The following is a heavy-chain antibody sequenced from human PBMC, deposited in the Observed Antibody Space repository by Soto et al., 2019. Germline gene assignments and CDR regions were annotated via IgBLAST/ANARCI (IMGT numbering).Heavy chain of an antibody. CDR2: ISANNDHT. CDR3: ARATYFDY. Sequence: QVQLVQSGAEVKKPGASVKVSCKASGYTLNTYGITWVRQAPGQGLEWMGWISANNDHTNYPQKLQRRVTMTTDTSTSTAYMVLRSLTSDDTAVYYCARATYFDYWGQATLFPVSS. J-gene: IGHJ4*02. V-gene: IGHV1-18*01. CDR1: GYTLNTYG.